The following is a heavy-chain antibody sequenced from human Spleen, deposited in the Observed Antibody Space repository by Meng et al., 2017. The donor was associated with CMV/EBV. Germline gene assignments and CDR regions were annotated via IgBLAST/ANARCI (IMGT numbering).Heavy chain of an antibody. V-gene: IGHV4-31*03. J-gene: IGHJ4*02. CDR2: TYDSGNT. Sequence: LRLSCTVSGGSISSGGYYWSWIRQHPGKGLEWIGYTYDSGNTYYNPSLKSRVTISVDTSKNQFSLNLTSVTAADTAVYYCARDRYGDSYYFAYWGQGTLVTVSS. D-gene: IGHD4-17*01. CDR1: GGSISSGGYY. CDR3: ARDRYGDSYYFAY.